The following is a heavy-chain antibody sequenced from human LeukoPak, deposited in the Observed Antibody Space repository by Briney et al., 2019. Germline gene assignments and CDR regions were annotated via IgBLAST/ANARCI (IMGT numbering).Heavy chain of an antibody. J-gene: IGHJ4*02. CDR3: ARDRAGSYDNYYFDY. CDR1: GFTFSSYG. Sequence: GGSLRLSCAASGFTFSSYGMNWVRQAPGKGLEWVSSISSSSSYIYYADSVKGRFTISRDNAKNSLYLQMNSLRAEDTAVYYRARDRAGSYDNYYFDYWGQGTLVTVSS. CDR2: ISSSSSYI. D-gene: IGHD3-10*01. V-gene: IGHV3-21*01.